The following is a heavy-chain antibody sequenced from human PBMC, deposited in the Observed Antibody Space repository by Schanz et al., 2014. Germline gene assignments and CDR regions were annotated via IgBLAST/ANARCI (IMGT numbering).Heavy chain of an antibody. Sequence: QVQLVESGGGVVQPGRSLRLSCAASGFTFSSYGMHWVRQAPGKGLEWVSGIGGSGDSTHYADSGKGRFTISRDNSKNSLYLQMNSLRAEDTAVYYCTTQQLGSHYLYGMDVWGQGTTVTVS. CDR3: TTQQLGSHYLYGMDV. CDR2: IGGSGDST. J-gene: IGHJ6*02. V-gene: IGHV3-NL1*01. D-gene: IGHD6-13*01. CDR1: GFTFSSYG.